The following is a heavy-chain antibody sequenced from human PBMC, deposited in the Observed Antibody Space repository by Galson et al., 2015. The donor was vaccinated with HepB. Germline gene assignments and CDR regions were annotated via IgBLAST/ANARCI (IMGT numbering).Heavy chain of an antibody. CDR2: ISSSSSTI. D-gene: IGHD3-22*01. CDR1: GFTFSSYS. V-gene: IGHV3-48*02. CDR3: ARDFGETYYYDSSGYYYHDY. J-gene: IGHJ4*02. Sequence: SLRLSCAASGFTFSSYSMNWVRQAPGKGLEWVSYISSSSSTIYYADSVKGRFTISRDNAKNSLYLQMNSLRDEDTAVYYCARDFGETYYYDSSGYYYHDYWGQGTLVTVSS.